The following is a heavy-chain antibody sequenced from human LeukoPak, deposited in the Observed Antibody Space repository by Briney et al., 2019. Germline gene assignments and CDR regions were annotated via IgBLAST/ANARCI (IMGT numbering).Heavy chain of an antibody. J-gene: IGHJ1*01. CDR3: AKASLPYSSSWSGAEYFQH. V-gene: IGHV3-30*18. D-gene: IGHD6-13*01. Sequence: GRSLRLSCAASGFTFSSYGMHWVRQAPGKGLEWVAVISYDGSNIYYADSVKGRFTISRDNSKNTLYLQMNSLRAEDTAVYYCAKASLPYSSSWSGAEYFQHWGQGTLVTVSS. CDR1: GFTFSSYG. CDR2: ISYDGSNI.